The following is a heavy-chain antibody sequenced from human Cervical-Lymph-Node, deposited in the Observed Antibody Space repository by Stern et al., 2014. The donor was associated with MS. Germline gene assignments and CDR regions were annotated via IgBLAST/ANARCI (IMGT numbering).Heavy chain of an antibody. J-gene: IGHJ4*02. Sequence: VQLVESGAEVKKPGSSVKVSCKASGDTFSNYGFSWVRQAPGQGLEWVGGIIPLFGTSHYAQKFQGRVTITADEFTATVYMELSSLRSADTAVYYCARDTDMARGDHWGQGTLVTVSS. CDR2: IIPLFGTS. D-gene: IGHD5-18*01. CDR1: GDTFSNYG. V-gene: IGHV1-69*01. CDR3: ARDTDMARGDH.